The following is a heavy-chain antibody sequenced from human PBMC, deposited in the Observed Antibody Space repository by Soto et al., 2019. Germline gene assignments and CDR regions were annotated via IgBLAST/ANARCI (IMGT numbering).Heavy chain of an antibody. Sequence: QVQLVQSGAEVKKPGASVKVSCKASGYTFTSYDINWVRQATGQGLEWMGWMNPNSGNTGYAQKFQGRVTMTRNTSISTAYMELSSLRSEDTAVYYCARDGREWLRFLYYYYGMDVWGQGTTVTVSS. V-gene: IGHV1-8*01. CDR3: ARDGREWLRFLYYYYGMDV. CDR1: GYTFTSYD. D-gene: IGHD5-12*01. CDR2: MNPNSGNT. J-gene: IGHJ6*02.